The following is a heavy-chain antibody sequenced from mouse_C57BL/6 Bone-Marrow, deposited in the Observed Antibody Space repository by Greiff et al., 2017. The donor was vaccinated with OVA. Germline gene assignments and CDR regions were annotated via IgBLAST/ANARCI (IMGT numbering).Heavy chain of an antibody. Sequence: EVKLMESGGGLVQPGESLKLSCESNEYEFPSHDMSWVRKTPEKRLELVAAINSDGGSTYYPDTMERRFIISRDNTKKTLYLQMSSLRSEDTALYYCARHGQLRLRDYFDYWGQGTTLTVSS. CDR3: ARHGQLRLRDYFDY. D-gene: IGHD3-2*02. V-gene: IGHV5-2*01. CDR1: EYEFPSHD. CDR2: INSDGGST. J-gene: IGHJ2*01.